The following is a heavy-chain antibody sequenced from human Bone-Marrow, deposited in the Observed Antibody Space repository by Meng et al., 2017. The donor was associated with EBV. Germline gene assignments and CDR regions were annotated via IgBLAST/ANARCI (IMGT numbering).Heavy chain of an antibody. CDR2: IHYSGST. CDR3: ARNSGGYRDAFDI. CDR1: GYSISSINW. Sequence: GQLQASGPGLVKPSDTLALSWAVSGYSISSINWWGWIRHPPGKGLEWIGYIHYSGSTYYNPSLKSRVTMSVDTSKNQFSLRLSSVTAVDTAIYYCARNSGGYRDAFDIWGQGTMVTVSS. J-gene: IGHJ3*02. D-gene: IGHD1-26*01. V-gene: IGHV4-28*01.